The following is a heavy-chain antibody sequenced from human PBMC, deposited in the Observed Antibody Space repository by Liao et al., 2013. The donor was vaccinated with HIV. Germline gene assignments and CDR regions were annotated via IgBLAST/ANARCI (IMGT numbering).Heavy chain of an antibody. D-gene: IGHD3-3*01. V-gene: IGHV4-34*01. CDR2: INHSGST. CDR3: ARGRGYDFWSGYYGVFTAFDI. J-gene: IGHJ3*02. CDR1: GGSFSGNY. Sequence: QVQLQQWGAGLLKPSETLSLTCAVYGGSFSGNYWSWIRQPPGKGLEWIGEINHSGSTNYNPSLKSRVTISVDTSKNQFSLKLSSVTAADTAVYYCARGRGYDFWSGYYGVFTAFDIWGQGTMVTVSS.